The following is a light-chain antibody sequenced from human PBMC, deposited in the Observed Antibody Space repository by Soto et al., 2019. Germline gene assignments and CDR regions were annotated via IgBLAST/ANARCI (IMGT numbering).Light chain of an antibody. V-gene: IGKV1-9*01. CDR1: QGISSY. Sequence: DIQLTQSPSFLSASVGDRVTITCRASQGISSYLAWYQQKPGKAPKLLIYAASTLQSGVPSRFSGSGSGTEFTLTISSLPPEDFATYYCQQLNSHPPVTFGQGTRLEIK. CDR3: QQLNSHPPVT. CDR2: AAS. J-gene: IGKJ5*01.